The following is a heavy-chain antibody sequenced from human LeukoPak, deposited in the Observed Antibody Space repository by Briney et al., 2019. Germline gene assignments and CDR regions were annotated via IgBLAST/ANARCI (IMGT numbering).Heavy chain of an antibody. D-gene: IGHD4-23*01. CDR2: IYYSGST. CDR3: ASRPFYGGNVD. J-gene: IGHJ4*02. CDR1: GGSISGYY. V-gene: IGHV4-59*08. Sequence: SETLSLTCTVSGGSISGYYWSWIRQPPGKGLEWIGYIYYSGSTNYNPSLKSRVTISVDTSKNQFSLKLSSVSAADTAVYYCASRPFYGGNVDWGQGTLVTVSS.